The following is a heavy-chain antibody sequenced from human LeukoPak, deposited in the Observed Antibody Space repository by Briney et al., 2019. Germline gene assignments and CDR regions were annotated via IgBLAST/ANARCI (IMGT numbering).Heavy chain of an antibody. V-gene: IGHV3-23*01. CDR1: GFTFDDYG. Sequence: GGSLRLSCAASGFTFDDYGMSWVRQAPGKGLEWVSAISGSGGSTYHADSVKGRFTISRDNSKNTLYLQMNSLRAEDTAVYYCAKARKQNSSSKSAVAGTVSPFDYWGQGTLVTVSS. CDR3: AKARKQNSSSKSAVAGTVSPFDY. J-gene: IGHJ4*02. CDR2: ISGSGGST. D-gene: IGHD6-19*01.